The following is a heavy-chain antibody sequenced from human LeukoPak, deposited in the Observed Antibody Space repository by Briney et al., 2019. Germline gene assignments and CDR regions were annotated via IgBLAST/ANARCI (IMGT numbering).Heavy chain of an antibody. D-gene: IGHD5-12*01. CDR3: ARRNGQDIVPTFRRRYYFDY. V-gene: IGHV4-34*01. CDR1: GGSFSGYY. J-gene: IGHJ4*02. CDR2: INHSGST. Sequence: PSETLSLTCAVFGGSFSGYYWSWIRQPPGKGPEWIGEINHSGSTNYDPSLKSRVSMSVDTSKNQFSLKLSSVTAADTAVYYCARRNGQDIVPTFRRRYYFDYWGQGTLVTVSS.